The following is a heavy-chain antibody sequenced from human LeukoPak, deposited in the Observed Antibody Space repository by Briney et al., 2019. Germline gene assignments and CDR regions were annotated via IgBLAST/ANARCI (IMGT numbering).Heavy chain of an antibody. CDR2: IIPIFGTA. CDR1: GGTFSSYA. D-gene: IGHD3-16*01. CDR3: ARTHWGGLHAFDI. Sequence: GASVKVSFKASGGTFSSYAISWVRQAPGQGGEWMGGIIPIFGTANYAQKFQGRVTITTDESTSTAYMELSSLRSEDTAVYYCARTHWGGLHAFDIWGQGTMVTVSS. J-gene: IGHJ3*02. V-gene: IGHV1-69*05.